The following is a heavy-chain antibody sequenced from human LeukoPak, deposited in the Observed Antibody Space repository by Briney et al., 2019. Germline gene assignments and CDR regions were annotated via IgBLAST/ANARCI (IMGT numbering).Heavy chain of an antibody. CDR3: ARGGYYNILTGFRGRILGFDY. V-gene: IGHV3-30*02. J-gene: IGHJ4*02. Sequence: GGSLRLSCAASGFTFSIYSMNWVRQAPGKGLEGVAFIRYDGSNKYYADSVKGRFTISRDNSKNTLYLQMNSLRAEDTAVYYCARGGYYNILTGFRGRILGFDYWGQGTLVTVSS. CDR1: GFTFSIYS. CDR2: IRYDGSNK. D-gene: IGHD3-9*01.